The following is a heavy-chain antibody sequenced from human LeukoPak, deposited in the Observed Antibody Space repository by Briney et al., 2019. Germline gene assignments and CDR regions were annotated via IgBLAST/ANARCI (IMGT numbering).Heavy chain of an antibody. D-gene: IGHD1-20*01. V-gene: IGHV4-39*07. J-gene: IGHJ4*02. Sequence: PSETLSLTCTVSGGSISSSNYYWGWIRQPPGKGLEWIGEINHGGSTKYTPSLTGRVTISVDTSKNQFSLKLTSVTAADTAVYYCARGHNWNLDYWGQGTLVTISS. CDR2: INHGGST. CDR1: GGSISSSNYY. CDR3: ARGHNWNLDY.